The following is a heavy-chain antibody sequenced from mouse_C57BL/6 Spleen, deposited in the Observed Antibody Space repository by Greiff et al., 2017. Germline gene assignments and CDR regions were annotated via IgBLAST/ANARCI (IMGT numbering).Heavy chain of an antibody. CDR3: TRAEVSYAMDY. Sequence: EVQLQESGEGLVKPGGSLKLSCAASGFTFSSYAMSWVRQTPEKRLEWVAYISSGGDYIYYADTVKGRFTISRDNARNTLYLQMSSLKSEDTAMYYCTRAEVSYAMDYWGQGTSVTVSS. J-gene: IGHJ4*01. CDR2: ISSGGDYI. CDR1: GFTFSSYA. V-gene: IGHV5-9-1*02.